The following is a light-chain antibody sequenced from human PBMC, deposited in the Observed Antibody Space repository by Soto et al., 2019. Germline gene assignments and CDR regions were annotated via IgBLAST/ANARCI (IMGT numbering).Light chain of an antibody. Sequence: VLTQPPSVSGAPGQRVTISCTGSSSNIGAGYDVHWYQQLPGTAPKLLIFININRPSGVPDRFSGSKSGTSASLAITGLRAEDEADYYCQSYDSSLSGYVFGTGTKVTV. CDR2: INI. J-gene: IGLJ1*01. CDR3: QSYDSSLSGYV. V-gene: IGLV1-40*01. CDR1: SSNIGAGYD.